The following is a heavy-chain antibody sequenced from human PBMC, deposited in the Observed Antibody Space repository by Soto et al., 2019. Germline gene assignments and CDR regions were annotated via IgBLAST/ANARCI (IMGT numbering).Heavy chain of an antibody. V-gene: IGHV3-23*01. CDR2: ISGSGGTT. J-gene: IGHJ4*02. Sequence: EVQILESGGGLVQPGGSLRLSCAASGFTFSTNAMSWVRQAPGKGLEWVTVISGSGGTTNYVDSVKGRFTISRDNSKNTLLLQMNSLRAEDTAVYYCAKDRYGDYAFDYWGPGTLVTVSS. CDR3: AKDRYGDYAFDY. D-gene: IGHD4-17*01. CDR1: GFTFSTNA.